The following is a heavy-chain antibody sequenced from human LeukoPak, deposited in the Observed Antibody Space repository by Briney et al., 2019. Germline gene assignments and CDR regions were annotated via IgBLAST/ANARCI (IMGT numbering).Heavy chain of an antibody. V-gene: IGHV3-23*01. D-gene: IGHD6-13*01. CDR3: FIAAAGVYFDY. J-gene: IGHJ4*02. CDR1: GFTFSSYG. Sequence: HARGSLRLSCAASGFTFSSYGMSWVRQAPGKGLEWVSAISGSGGSTYYADSVKGRFTISRDNSKNTLYLQMNSLRAEDTAVYYCFIAAAGVYFDYWGQGTLVTVSS. CDR2: ISGSGGST.